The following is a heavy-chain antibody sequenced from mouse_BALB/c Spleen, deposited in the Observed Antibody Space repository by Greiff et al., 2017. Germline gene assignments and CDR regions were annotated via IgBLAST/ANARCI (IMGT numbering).Heavy chain of an antibody. Sequence: VQLKQSGAELVRPGALVKLSCKASGFNIKDYYMHWVKQRPEQGLEWIGWIDPENGNTIYDPKFQGKASITADTSSNTAYLQLSSLTSEDTAVYYCARGYYGSSYGVAYWGQGTLVTVSA. J-gene: IGHJ3*01. V-gene: IGHV14-1*02. CDR3: ARGYYGSSYGVAY. D-gene: IGHD1-1*01. CDR1: GFNIKDYY. CDR2: IDPENGNT.